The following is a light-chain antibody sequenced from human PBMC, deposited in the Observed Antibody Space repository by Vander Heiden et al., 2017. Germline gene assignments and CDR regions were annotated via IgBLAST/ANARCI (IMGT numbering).Light chain of an antibody. J-gene: IGKJ1*01. V-gene: IGKV1-5*01. CDR2: DAS. CDR1: QSISSW. CDR3: QQYNSYRT. Sequence: DIQMTQSPSTLSASVGDRVTITCRASQSISSWLAWYQQKPGKAPKLLIYDASSWESGVPSRFSGSGSGTEFTLTISSLQPDDFANYYCQQYNSYRTFGQGTKVEIK.